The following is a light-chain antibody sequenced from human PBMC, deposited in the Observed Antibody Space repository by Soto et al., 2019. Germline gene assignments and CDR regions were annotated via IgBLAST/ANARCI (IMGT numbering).Light chain of an antibody. CDR1: QSVRSSY. V-gene: IGKV3-20*01. Sequence: EIVLTQSPGTLSLSPGERATLSCRASQSVRSSYLAWYQQKPGQAPRHPIYGASSRATGIPDRFSGSRSGTDFTLTISRLEPEEFAVYYCQKYSSSPVTFGQRTEVEIK. J-gene: IGKJ1*01. CDR2: GAS. CDR3: QKYSSSPVT.